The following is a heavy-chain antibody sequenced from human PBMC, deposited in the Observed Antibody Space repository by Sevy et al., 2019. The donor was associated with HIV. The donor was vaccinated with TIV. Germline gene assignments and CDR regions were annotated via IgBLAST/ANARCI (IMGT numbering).Heavy chain of an antibody. CDR2: ISGSAGST. J-gene: IGHJ4*02. D-gene: IGHD3-22*01. V-gene: IGHV3-23*01. CDR1: AFTFSSYA. Sequence: GGSLRLSCAASAFTFSSYAMSWVRQAPGKGLEWVSTISGSAGSTYYANSVKGRFTISRKNSKNTLYLQMNSLRAEDTAVYYCAKYSGPRYYVGSGYTFDYWGQGTLVTVSS. CDR3: AKYSGPRYYVGSGYTFDY.